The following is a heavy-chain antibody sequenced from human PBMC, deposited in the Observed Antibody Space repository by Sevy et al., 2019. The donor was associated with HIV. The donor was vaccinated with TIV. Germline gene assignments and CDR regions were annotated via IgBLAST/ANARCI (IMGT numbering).Heavy chain of an antibody. J-gene: IGHJ3*01. D-gene: IGHD3-22*01. Sequence: GEPLKISCKGSGYTFNTYWIAWVRQMPGKGLEWMGIIYPDDSDTRYSPSFQGHVTISADKSTDTAYLQWSSLKASDTAMYYCARPALNYYDSNGYGFNLWGQGTMVTVSS. CDR2: IYPDDSDT. CDR1: GYTFNTYW. CDR3: ARPALNYYDSNGYGFNL. V-gene: IGHV5-51*01.